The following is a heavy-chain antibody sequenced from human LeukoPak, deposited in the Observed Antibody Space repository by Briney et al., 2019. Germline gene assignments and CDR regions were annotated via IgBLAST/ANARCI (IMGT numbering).Heavy chain of an antibody. V-gene: IGHV4-38-2*02. CDR2: IYHSGST. J-gene: IGHJ5*02. CDR1: GYSISSGYY. D-gene: IGHD1-26*01. Sequence: ASETLSLTCTVSGYSISSGYYWGWIRQPPGKGLEWIGSIYHSGSTYYNPSLKSRVTISVDTSKNQFSLKLSSVTAADTAVYYCARSGSYSFWFDPWGQGTLVTVSS. CDR3: ARSGSYSFWFDP.